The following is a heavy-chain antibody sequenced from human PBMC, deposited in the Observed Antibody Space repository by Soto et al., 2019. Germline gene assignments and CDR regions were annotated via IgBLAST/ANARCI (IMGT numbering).Heavy chain of an antibody. CDR1: GGSISSGGYY. D-gene: IGHD3-22*01. Sequence: QVQLQESGPGLVKPSQTLSLTCTVSGGSISSGGYYWSWIRQHPGKGLEWIGYIYYSGSTYYNPSLTCRVTISVDTSKNQLSLKLRSVTAADTAVYYCATDPYDSSGYYAFDLWGQGTMVTLSS. CDR3: ATDPYDSSGYYAFDL. V-gene: IGHV4-31*03. J-gene: IGHJ3*01. CDR2: IYYSGST.